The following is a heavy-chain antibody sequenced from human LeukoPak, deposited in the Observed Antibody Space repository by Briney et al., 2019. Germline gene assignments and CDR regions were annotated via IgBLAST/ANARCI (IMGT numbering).Heavy chain of an antibody. CDR3: ASGRVVPAAILFDY. V-gene: IGHV4-31*03. CDR2: IYYSGST. J-gene: IGHJ4*02. CDR1: GGSISSGGYY. Sequence: ASQTLSLTCTVSGGSISSGGYYWSWIRQHPGKGLEWIGYIYYSGSTYYNPSLKSRVTISVDTSKNQFSLKLSSVTAADTAVYCCASGRVVPAAILFDYWGQGTLVTVSS. D-gene: IGHD2-2*02.